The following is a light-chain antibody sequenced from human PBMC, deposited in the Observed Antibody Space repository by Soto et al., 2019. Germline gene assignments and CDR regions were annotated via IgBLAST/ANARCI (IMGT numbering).Light chain of an antibody. Sequence: QSALTQPPSASGSPGQSVTISCTGNSNDVDGYNYVSWYQQHPGKAPKLTIYEVSKRPSGVPDLFSGSKSGNTASLTVSGLQAEDEADYYCSSYAGSNNYVFGTG. CDR1: SNDVDGYNY. CDR2: EVS. CDR3: SSYAGSNNYV. J-gene: IGLJ1*01. V-gene: IGLV2-8*01.